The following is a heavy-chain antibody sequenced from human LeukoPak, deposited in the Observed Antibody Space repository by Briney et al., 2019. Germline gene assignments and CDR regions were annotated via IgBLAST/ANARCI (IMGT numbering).Heavy chain of an antibody. CDR3: ARVPGGNVYFDY. V-gene: IGHV4-59*01. J-gene: IGHJ4*02. CDR1: GGSISSYY. Sequence: SETLSLTCTVSGGSISSYYWSWLRQPPGKGLEWIGHIYNSGSTNYNPSLKSRVTISVDTSKNQFSLKLSSVTAADTAVYYCARVPGGNVYFDYWGQGTLVTVSS. D-gene: IGHD3-16*01. CDR2: IYNSGST.